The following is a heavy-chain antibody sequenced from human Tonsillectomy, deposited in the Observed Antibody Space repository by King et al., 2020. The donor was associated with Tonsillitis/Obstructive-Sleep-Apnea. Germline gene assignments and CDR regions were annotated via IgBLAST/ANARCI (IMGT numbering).Heavy chain of an antibody. CDR2: INSVWSRT. CDR1: GFTFSSYW. CDR3: ARGGVIVPAALIYMDV. J-gene: IGHJ6*03. Sequence: VQLVESGGGLVQPGGSLRLSCAASGFTFSSYWMHWVRQAPGKGLVWVSRINSVWSRTTYADSVKGRFTISRDNTKNTLYLQMNSLRAEDTAVYYCARGGVIVPAALIYMDVWGKGTTVTVSS. D-gene: IGHD2-2*01. V-gene: IGHV3-74*01.